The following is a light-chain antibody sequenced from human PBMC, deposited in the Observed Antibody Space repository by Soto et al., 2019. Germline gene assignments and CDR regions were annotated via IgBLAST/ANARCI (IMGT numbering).Light chain of an antibody. J-gene: IGLJ1*01. CDR3: VAWDDSLNGFV. Sequence: SALTQPPSASGAPGQRVTISCSGSSSNIGSNTVNWYQQLLGTAPKLLIYTNNQRPSGVRDRFSGSRSGTSASLAISGLQSEDEADYYCVAWDDSLNGFVFGTGTKVTVL. CDR1: SSNIGSNT. CDR2: TNN. V-gene: IGLV1-44*01.